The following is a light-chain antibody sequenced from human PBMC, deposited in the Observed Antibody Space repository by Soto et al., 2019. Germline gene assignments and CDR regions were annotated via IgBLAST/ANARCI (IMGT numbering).Light chain of an antibody. V-gene: IGKV3-11*01. CDR2: DAS. CDR3: QQGGT. CDR1: QSVNSY. Sequence: EIVLTQSPATLSLSPGERATLSCRASQSVNSYLAWYQQKPGRAPRLLIYDASNRATGIPARFSGSGSVTDFTLTISSLEPKDFAVYYCQQGGTFGQGTRLEIK. J-gene: IGKJ5*01.